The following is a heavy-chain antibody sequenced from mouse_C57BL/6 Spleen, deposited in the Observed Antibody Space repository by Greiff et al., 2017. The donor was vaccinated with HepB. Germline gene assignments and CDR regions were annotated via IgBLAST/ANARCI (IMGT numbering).Heavy chain of an antibody. Sequence: QVHVKQSGAELARPGASVKLSCKASGYTFTSYGISWVKQRTGQGLEWIGEIYPRSGNTYYNEKFKGKATLTADKSSSTAYMELRSLTSEDSAVYFCARVTTVVAPGYFDYWGQGTTLTVSS. CDR3: ARVTTVVAPGYFDY. V-gene: IGHV1-81*01. CDR1: GYTFTSYG. D-gene: IGHD1-1*01. J-gene: IGHJ2*01. CDR2: IYPRSGNT.